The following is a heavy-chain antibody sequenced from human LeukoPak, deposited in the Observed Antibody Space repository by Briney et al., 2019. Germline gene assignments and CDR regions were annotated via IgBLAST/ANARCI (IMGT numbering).Heavy chain of an antibody. CDR1: GGTFINYA. CDR2: IITIFGTA. D-gene: IGHD2-15*01. CDR3: ARERGDCSGGSCYVDAFDI. Sequence: SVTVSFKASGGTFINYAISWVRQAPGQGVEWMGGIITIFGTANYAQKFQGRVTITADESTSTAYMELSSLRSEDTPVYYCARERGDCSGGSCYVDAFDIWGQGTMVTVSS. V-gene: IGHV1-69*01. J-gene: IGHJ3*02.